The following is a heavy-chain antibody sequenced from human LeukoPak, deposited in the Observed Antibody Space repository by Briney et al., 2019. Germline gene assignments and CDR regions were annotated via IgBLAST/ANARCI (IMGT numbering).Heavy chain of an antibody. Sequence: PSETLSLTCTVSGGSISGSTYYWGWIRQTPGKGLEWIGAIFYSGSTNYNPSLKSRVTISVDTSKNQFSLKLSSVTAADTAVYYCARGYCSGGSCYSYYYYNYMDVWGKGTTVTVSS. CDR2: IFYSGST. D-gene: IGHD2-15*01. J-gene: IGHJ6*03. CDR3: ARGYCSGGSCYSYYYYNYMDV. V-gene: IGHV4-39*07. CDR1: GGSISGSTYY.